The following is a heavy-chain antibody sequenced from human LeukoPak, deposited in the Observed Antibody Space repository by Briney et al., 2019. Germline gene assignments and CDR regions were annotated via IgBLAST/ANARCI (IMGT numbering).Heavy chain of an antibody. V-gene: IGHV3-23*01. J-gene: IGHJ4*02. CDR1: GFTFSSYA. CDR2: ISGSGGST. CDR3: VKAKVHYDILTGFNLYYFDY. Sequence: GGSLRLSCAASGFTFSSYAKSWVRQAPGKGLEWVSAISGSGGSTYYADSVKGRFTISRDNSKNTLYLQMNSLRAEDTAVYYCVKAKVHYDILTGFNLYYFDYWGQGTLVTVSS. D-gene: IGHD3-9*01.